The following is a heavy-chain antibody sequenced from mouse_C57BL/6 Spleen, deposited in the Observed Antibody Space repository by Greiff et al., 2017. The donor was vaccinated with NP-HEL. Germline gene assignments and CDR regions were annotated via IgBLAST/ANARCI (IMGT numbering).Heavy chain of an antibody. D-gene: IGHD3-3*01. Sequence: DVQLVESGGGLVQPGGSLKLSCAASGFTFSDYGMAWVRQAPRKGPEWVAFISNLAYSIYYADTVTGRFTISRENAKNTLYLEMSSLRSEDTAMYYCARRGLDWYFDVWGTGTTVTVSS. CDR3: ARRGLDWYFDV. CDR2: ISNLAYSI. CDR1: GFTFSDYG. V-gene: IGHV5-15*04. J-gene: IGHJ1*03.